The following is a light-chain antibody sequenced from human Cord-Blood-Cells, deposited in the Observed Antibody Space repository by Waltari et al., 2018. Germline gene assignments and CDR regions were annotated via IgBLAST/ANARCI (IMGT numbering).Light chain of an antibody. V-gene: IGLV2-14*01. CDR3: SSYTSSSTWV. Sequence: QSALTQPASVSGSPGQSITISCTGTSSDVGGYNYVSWYQQHPGKDPILMICDVSTRPAGVSKRFSGTKSGNTASLTIAGLQAEDEADYYCSSYTSSSTWVFGGGTKLTVL. CDR2: DVS. J-gene: IGLJ3*02. CDR1: SSDVGGYNY.